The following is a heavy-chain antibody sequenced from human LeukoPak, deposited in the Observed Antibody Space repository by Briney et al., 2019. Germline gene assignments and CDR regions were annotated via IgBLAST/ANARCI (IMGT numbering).Heavy chain of an antibody. V-gene: IGHV4-59*01. CDR2: IYYSGST. CDR3: ARVPSCYNGPCAFDI. CDR1: GGSISSYY. J-gene: IGHJ3*02. Sequence: PSETLSLTCTVSGGSISSYYWSWIRQPPGKGLEWIGYIYYSGSTNYNPSLKSRVTISVDTSKNQFSLKLSSVTAADTAVYYCARVPSCYNGPCAFDIWGQGTMVTVSS. D-gene: IGHD2-2*01.